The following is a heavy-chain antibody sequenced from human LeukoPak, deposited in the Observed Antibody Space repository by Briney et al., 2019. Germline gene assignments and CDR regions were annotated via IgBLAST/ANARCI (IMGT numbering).Heavy chain of an antibody. CDR3: ARPDDSESFYRANHY. Sequence: GGSLRLSCAASGFSFNSYPMHWVRQASGKGLEWVADISNDGNNKYYADSVKGRFTISRDNSNNTLSLQMNGLRVEDTAVYYCARPDDSESFYRANHYWGRGTLVTVS. CDR2: ISNDGNNK. D-gene: IGHD3-10*01. CDR1: GFSFNSYP. V-gene: IGHV3-30*04. J-gene: IGHJ4*02.